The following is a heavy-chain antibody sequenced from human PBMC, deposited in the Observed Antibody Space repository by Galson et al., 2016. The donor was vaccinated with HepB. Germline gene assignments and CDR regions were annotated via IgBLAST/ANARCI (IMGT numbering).Heavy chain of an antibody. D-gene: IGHD6-19*01. CDR3: AKEPQEYSSGWYYYN. CDR1: GFTFGDYG. V-gene: IGHV3-30*18. Sequence: SLRLSCAASGFTFGDYGMHWVRQAPGKGPEWVGVVSFNGKVQYYADSVKGRFTISRDNSKNTLYLQMDSLRVEDTALYYCAKEPQEYSSGWYYYNWGQGALVTVSS. J-gene: IGHJ4*02. CDR2: VSFNGKVQ.